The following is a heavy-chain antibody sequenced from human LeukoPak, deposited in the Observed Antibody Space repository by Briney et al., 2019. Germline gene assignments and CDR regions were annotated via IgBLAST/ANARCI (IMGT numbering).Heavy chain of an antibody. CDR3: ARVKVGATIYYFDY. CDR2: INPNSGGT. CDR1: GYTFTGYY. J-gene: IGHJ4*02. D-gene: IGHD1-26*01. Sequence: ASVKVSCKASGYTFTGYYMHWVRQAPGQGLEWMGWINPNSGGTNYAQKFQGRVTMTRDTSISTAYMEQSRLRSDDTAVYYCARVKVGATIYYFDYWGQGTLVTVSS. V-gene: IGHV1-2*02.